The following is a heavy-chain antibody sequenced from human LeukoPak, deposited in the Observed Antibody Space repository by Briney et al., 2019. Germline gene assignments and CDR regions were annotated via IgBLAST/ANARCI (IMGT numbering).Heavy chain of an antibody. V-gene: IGHV4-30-2*03. J-gene: IGHJ5*02. CDR2: ISHSGST. CDR1: GGSISSGGYS. Sequence: SQTLSLTCAVSGGSISSGGYSWSWIRQPPDKGLEWIGYISHSGSTYYIPYLKSRVTISVDTSKNQFSLKLSSVTAADTAVYYCARHAMAQLNWFDPWGQGTLVTVSS. D-gene: IGHD5-24*01. CDR3: ARHAMAQLNWFDP.